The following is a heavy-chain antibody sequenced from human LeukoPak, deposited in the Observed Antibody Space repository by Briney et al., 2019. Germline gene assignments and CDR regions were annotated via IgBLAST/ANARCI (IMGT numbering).Heavy chain of an antibody. V-gene: IGHV3-20*01. CDR3: ARDDSWAFDI. CDR2: INWNGGST. Sequence: PGGSLRLSCAASGFTFDAYGMSWVRQAPGKGLEWVSGINWNGGSTGYAESVKGRFTISRDNAKNSLYLQMNSLRDEDTAVYHCARDDSWAFDIWGQGAMVTVSS. D-gene: IGHD2-15*01. CDR1: GFTFDAYG. J-gene: IGHJ3*02.